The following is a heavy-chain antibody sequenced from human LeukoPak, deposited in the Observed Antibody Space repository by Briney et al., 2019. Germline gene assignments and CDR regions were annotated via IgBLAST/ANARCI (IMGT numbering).Heavy chain of an antibody. CDR2: ISSSGSTI. D-gene: IGHD3-10*02. V-gene: IGHV3-48*03. CDR3: AELGITMIGGV. J-gene: IGHJ6*03. Sequence: GGSLGLSCAASGFTFSSYEMNWVRQAPGKGLEWVSYISSSGSTIYYADSVKGRFTISRDNARNSLYLQMNSLRAEDTAVYYCAELGITMIGGVWGKGTTVTISS. CDR1: GFTFSSYE.